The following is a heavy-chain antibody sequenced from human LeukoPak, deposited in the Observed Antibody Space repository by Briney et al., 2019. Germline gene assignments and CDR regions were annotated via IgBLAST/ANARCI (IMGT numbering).Heavy chain of an antibody. J-gene: IGHJ6*02. CDR2: INHEGGAI. CDR3: ATYINWVAGDV. V-gene: IGHV3-7*01. D-gene: IGHD1-1*01. Sequence: PGGSLRLSCAASGFTFSESWMTWVRQVPGQALEWVAHINHEGGAIQYVDSVKGRFTISRDNTKASVFLQMNSLRAEDTAIYHCATYINWVAGDVWGQGTTVIVSS. CDR1: GFTFSESW.